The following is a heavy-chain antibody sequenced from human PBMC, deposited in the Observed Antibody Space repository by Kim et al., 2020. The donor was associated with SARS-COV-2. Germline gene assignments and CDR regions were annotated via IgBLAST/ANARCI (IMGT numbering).Heavy chain of an antibody. V-gene: IGHV1-46*01. Sequence: AQKFQGRVTMNRDTSTSTVYMELSSLRSEDTAVYYCARDYRWGDLNWFDPWGQGTLVTVSS. J-gene: IGHJ5*02. D-gene: IGHD3-16*01. CDR3: ARDYRWGDLNWFDP.